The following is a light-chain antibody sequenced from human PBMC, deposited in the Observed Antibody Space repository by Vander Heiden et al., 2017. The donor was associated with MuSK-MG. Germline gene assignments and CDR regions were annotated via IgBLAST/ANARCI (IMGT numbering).Light chain of an antibody. V-gene: IGLV2-23*02. CDR2: EVS. J-gene: IGLJ3*02. CDR1: SSDVGSYNL. Sequence: QSALTQPASVSGSPVQSFTISCTGTSSDVGSYNLVSWYQQHPGKAPKLMIYEVSKRPSGVSNRFSGSKSGNTASLTISGLQAEDEADYYCCSYAGSSTSWVFGGGTKLTVL. CDR3: CSYAGSSTSWV.